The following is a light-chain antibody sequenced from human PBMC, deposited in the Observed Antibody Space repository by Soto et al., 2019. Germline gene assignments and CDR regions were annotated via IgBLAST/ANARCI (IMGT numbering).Light chain of an antibody. CDR2: GAS. V-gene: IGKV3-20*01. CDR1: QCFSSY. CDR3: RQYGSSPSYT. Sequence: VLTQYPGTLSLSPGERATLSCRASQCFSSYLAWYQQKPGQAPRLLIYGASSRATGIPDRFSGSGSGTDFTLTISRLGPEDLAVYYCRQYGSSPSYTFGQATKLEIK. J-gene: IGKJ2*01.